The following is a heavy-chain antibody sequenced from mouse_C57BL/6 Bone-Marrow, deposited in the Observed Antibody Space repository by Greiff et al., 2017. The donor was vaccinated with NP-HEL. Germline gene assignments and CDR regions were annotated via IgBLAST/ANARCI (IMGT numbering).Heavy chain of an antibody. CDR3: AAYPVWFAY. V-gene: IGHV3-6*01. Sequence: EVKLVESGPGLVKPSQSLSLTCSVTGYSITSGYYWNWIRQFPGNKLEWMGYISYDGSNNYNPSLKNRISITRDTSKNQFFLKLNSVTTEDTATYYCAAYPVWFAYWGQGTLVTVSA. D-gene: IGHD2-10*01. CDR2: ISYDGSN. J-gene: IGHJ3*01. CDR1: GYSITSGYY.